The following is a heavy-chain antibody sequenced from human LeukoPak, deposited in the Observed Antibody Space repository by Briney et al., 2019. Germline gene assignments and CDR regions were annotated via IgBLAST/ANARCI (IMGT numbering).Heavy chain of an antibody. CDR1: GGTFSSYA. Sequence: GASVEVSCKASGGTFSSYAISWVRQAPGQGLEWMGGIIPIFGTGNYAQKFQGRVTITADKSTSTAYMELSSLRSEDTAVYYCARQSRRQLFEDSWGQGTLVTVSS. J-gene: IGHJ4*02. V-gene: IGHV1-69*06. CDR2: IIPIFGTG. CDR3: ARQSRRQLFEDS. D-gene: IGHD3-16*01.